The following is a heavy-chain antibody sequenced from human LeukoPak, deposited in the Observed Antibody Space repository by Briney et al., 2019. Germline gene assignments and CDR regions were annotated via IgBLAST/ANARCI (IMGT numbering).Heavy chain of an antibody. CDR1: GYSFTSYW. CDR3: ARRIRRNDFWSGYYPYYFDY. D-gene: IGHD3-3*01. Sequence: GESLKISCKGSGYSFTSYWIGWVRQMPGKGLEWMGIIYPGDSDTRYSPSFQGQVTTSADKSISTAYLQGSSLKASDTAMYCCARRIRRNDFWSGYYPYYFDYWGQGTLVTVSS. V-gene: IGHV5-51*01. CDR2: IYPGDSDT. J-gene: IGHJ4*02.